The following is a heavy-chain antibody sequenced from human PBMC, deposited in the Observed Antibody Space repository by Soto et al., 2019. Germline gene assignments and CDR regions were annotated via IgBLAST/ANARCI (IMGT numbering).Heavy chain of an antibody. CDR2: ISGSGGST. CDR1: GFTFSSYA. D-gene: IGHD6-6*01. CDR3: AKVRSIAARRAQYYYYGMDV. J-gene: IGHJ6*02. V-gene: IGHV3-23*01. Sequence: EVQLLESGGGLVQPGGSLRLSCAASGFTFSSYAMSWVRQAPGKGLEWVSAISGSGGSTYYADSVKGRFTISRDNSKNTLYLQMNSLRAEDTAVYYCAKVRSIAARRAQYYYYGMDVWGQGTTVTVSS.